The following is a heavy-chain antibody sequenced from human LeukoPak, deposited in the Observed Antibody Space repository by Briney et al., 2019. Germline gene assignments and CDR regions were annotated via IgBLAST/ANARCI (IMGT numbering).Heavy chain of an antibody. D-gene: IGHD3-16*02. CDR2: IDPSDSYT. V-gene: IGHV5-10-1*01. CDR3: AISPFGGVIVPTY. CDR1: GYSFTSYW. J-gene: IGHJ4*02. Sequence: GESLKISCKGPGYSFTSYWISWVRQMPGKGLEWMGRIDPSDSYTNSSPSFQGHVTIPADKSISTAYLQRSSLKASDTAMYYCAISPFGGVIVPTYWGQGTLVTVSS.